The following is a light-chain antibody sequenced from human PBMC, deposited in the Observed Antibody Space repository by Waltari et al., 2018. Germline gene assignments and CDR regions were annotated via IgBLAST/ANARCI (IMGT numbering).Light chain of an antibody. Sequence: DIVMTQNADSLAVCLGERATIYCKASQNVLYSANNKNYLAWYQQKPGQPPRLLIYWPSTPASAVPDRPSGPVSGTDSTLPITRLQAENVALYYCHQYYSTPQSFGHGTKVAI. CDR3: HQYYSTPQS. J-gene: IGKJ1*01. CDR2: WPS. V-gene: IGKV4-1*01. CDR1: QNVLYSANNKNY.